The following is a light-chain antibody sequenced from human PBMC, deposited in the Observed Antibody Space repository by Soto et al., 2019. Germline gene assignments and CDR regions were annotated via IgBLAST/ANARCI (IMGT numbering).Light chain of an antibody. CDR3: QQCRSDWT. Sequence: DILMTQSPSTLSASVGDTVTISCRASEIIDSWLAWYQQKPGNATMLLICAATTVVRVVASWCSGRGSGTVITLTISSLHADDYASYYCQQCRSDWTFGQGTRVEIK. CDR1: EIIDSW. CDR2: AAT. J-gene: IGKJ1*01. V-gene: IGKV1-5*01.